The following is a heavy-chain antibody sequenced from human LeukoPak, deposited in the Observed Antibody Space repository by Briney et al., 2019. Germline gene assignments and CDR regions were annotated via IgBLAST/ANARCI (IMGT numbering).Heavy chain of an antibody. Sequence: SETLSLTCAVYGGSFSGYYWSWIRQPPGKGLEWIGEINHSGSTNYNPSLKSRVTISVDTSKNQFSLKLSSVTAADTAVYYCARGNAFDYWGQGTLVTVSS. J-gene: IGHJ4*02. V-gene: IGHV4-34*01. CDR2: INHSGST. CDR3: ARGNAFDY. CDR1: GGSFSGYY.